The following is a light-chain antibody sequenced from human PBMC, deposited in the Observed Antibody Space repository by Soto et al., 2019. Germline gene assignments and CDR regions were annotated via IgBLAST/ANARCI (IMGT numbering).Light chain of an antibody. J-gene: IGLJ3*02. V-gene: IGLV2-8*01. Sequence: QSALTQPPSASGSPGQSVTISCTGTSSDVGDYNYVSWYQQHPGKAPKLMIYEVTTRPSGVPDRFSGSKSGNTASLTVSGLQAEYEADYYCSSYAGSNNWVFGGGTQLTVL. CDR3: SSYAGSNNWV. CDR1: SSDVGDYNY. CDR2: EVT.